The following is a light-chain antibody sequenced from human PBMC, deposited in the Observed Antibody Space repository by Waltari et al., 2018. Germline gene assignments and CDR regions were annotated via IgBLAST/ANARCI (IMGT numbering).Light chain of an antibody. CDR2: DVT. CDR3: CSYAVTSSSYV. V-gene: IGLV2-11*01. CDR1: SSDVGGYDF. Sequence: QSVLTQPPSVSGSPGHSVTISCTGTSSDVGGYDFVSWYQQDPGKAPKLLIFDVTKRPSGVPSRFSASKSSNTASLTISGLQAEDEADYYCCSYAVTSSSYVFGGGTKVIV. J-gene: IGLJ1*01.